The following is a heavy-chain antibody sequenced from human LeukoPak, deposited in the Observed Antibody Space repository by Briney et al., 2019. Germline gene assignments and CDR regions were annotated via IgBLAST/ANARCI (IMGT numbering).Heavy chain of an antibody. J-gene: IGHJ5*02. CDR3: ARSKPGIAVAGSWFDP. CDR1: GGSISSSSYY. CDR2: IYYSGST. D-gene: IGHD6-19*01. V-gene: IGHV4-39*07. Sequence: SETLSLTCTVSGGSISSSSYYWGWIRQPPGKGLEWIGSIYYSGSTYYNPSLKSRVTISVDTSKNQFSLKLSSVAAADTAVYYCARSKPGIAVAGSWFDPWGQGTLVTVSS.